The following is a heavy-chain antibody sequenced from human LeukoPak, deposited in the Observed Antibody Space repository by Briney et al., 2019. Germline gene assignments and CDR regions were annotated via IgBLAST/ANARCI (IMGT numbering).Heavy chain of an antibody. CDR1: GFTFSSYS. V-gene: IGHV3-48*01. CDR3: ASQRDCSSTSCYGNWFDP. Sequence: GGSLRLSCAASGFTFSSYSMNWVRQAPGKGLEWVSYISSSSSTIYYADSVKGRFTISRDNAKNSLYLQMNSLRAEDTAVYYCASQRDCSSTSCYGNWFDPWGQGTLVTVSS. D-gene: IGHD2-2*01. J-gene: IGHJ5*02. CDR2: ISSSSSTI.